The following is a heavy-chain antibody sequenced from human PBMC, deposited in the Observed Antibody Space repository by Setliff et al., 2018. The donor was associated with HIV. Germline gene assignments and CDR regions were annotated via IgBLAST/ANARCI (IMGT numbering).Heavy chain of an antibody. CDR2: LSGSDGST. CDR3: AKASYYNLWSYGLDV. CDR1: GFGFDRFA. Sequence: GGSLRLSCIGSGFNAASGFGFDRFAMTWVRQVPGRGLEWVSGLSGSDGSTYYANSVKGRFIISRDNSKNTVFLQMNNLGAEDTAIYYCAKASYYNLWSYGLDVWGQGTPVTVSS. J-gene: IGHJ6*02. D-gene: IGHD3-3*01. V-gene: IGHV3-23*01.